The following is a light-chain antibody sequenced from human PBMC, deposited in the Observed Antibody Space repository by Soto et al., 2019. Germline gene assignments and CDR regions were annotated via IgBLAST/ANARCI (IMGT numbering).Light chain of an antibody. CDR1: ESVSRY. CDR2: DAS. J-gene: IGKJ1*01. V-gene: IGKV3-11*01. Sequence: EIVLTQSPASLSLSPGERATLSCRASESVSRYLAWYQQKPGQAPRLLIYDASNRATGITARFSGSGTGTDFTLTISSLEPEDFAVYYCQQRSNWPRTFGQGTKVEV. CDR3: QQRSNWPRT.